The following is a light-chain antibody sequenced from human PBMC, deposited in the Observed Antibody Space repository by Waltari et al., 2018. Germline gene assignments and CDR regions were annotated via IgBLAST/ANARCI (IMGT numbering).Light chain of an antibody. CDR2: KHT. CDR3: HSVADNIGV. CDR1: VLAEQT. V-gene: IGLV3-27*01. Sequence: SYELTQPSSVSVSPGQTATIPCPAEVLAEQTARWFQQKPGQAPVLEVYKHTERPPGIPDRVSGDSSGTTVTLTISGAQFDDEADYYCHSVADNIGVFGGGTKLTVL. J-gene: IGLJ3*02.